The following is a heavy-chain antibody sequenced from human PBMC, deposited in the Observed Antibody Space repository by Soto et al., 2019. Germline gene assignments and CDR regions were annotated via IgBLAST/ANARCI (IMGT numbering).Heavy chain of an antibody. V-gene: IGHV5-51*01. CDR1: GYSFANYW. CDR3: AGKVEYGAVKI. Sequence: GESLKISCKASGYSFANYWIGWVRQMPGKGLEWVGFMWPPNSVIKYSPPFRGHVTISADRSISTAYLQWSSLEASDTATYYCAGKVEYGAVKIWGQGTPVTVSS. CDR2: MWPPNSVI. J-gene: IGHJ4*02. D-gene: IGHD3-16*01.